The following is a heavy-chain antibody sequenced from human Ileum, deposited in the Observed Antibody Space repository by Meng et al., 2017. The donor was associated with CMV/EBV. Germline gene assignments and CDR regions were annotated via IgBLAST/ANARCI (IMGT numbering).Heavy chain of an antibody. D-gene: IGHD1-20*01. Sequence: SGPTLVKPTQTLTLTCTCSGFSLSTSGVGVGWIRQPPGKALEWLALIYWNDDKRYSPSLKSRLTITKDTSKNQVVLTMTNMDPVDTATYYCAHKSYNWNDVRTVWFDPWGQGTLVTVSS. CDR2: IYWNDDK. V-gene: IGHV2-5*01. CDR1: GFSLSTSGVG. CDR3: AHKSYNWNDVRTVWFDP. J-gene: IGHJ5*02.